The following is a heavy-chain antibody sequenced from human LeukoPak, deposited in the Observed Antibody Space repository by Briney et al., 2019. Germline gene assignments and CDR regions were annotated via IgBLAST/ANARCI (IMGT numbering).Heavy chain of an antibody. Sequence: ASVKVSCKASGYTFTSYDVNWVRQATGQGLEWMGWVNPNSGHTGYAQKFQGRVTMTTNTSISTAYMELSSLRSEDTAVYYCARGAPGSYCSGGSCPYFDYWGQGTLASVSS. D-gene: IGHD2-15*01. V-gene: IGHV1-8*01. CDR1: GYTFTSYD. CDR3: ARGAPGSYCSGGSCPYFDY. CDR2: VNPNSGHT. J-gene: IGHJ4*02.